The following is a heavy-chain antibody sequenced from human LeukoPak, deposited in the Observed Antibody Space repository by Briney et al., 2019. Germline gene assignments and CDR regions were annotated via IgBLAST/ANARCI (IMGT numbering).Heavy chain of an antibody. Sequence: PGGSLRLSCAASGFTFNTYAMSWVRQAPGKGLEWVSAISDSGGSAYYADSVKGRFTISRDNAKNSLYLHMNSLTVEDTAVYYCSRDPRNNDYWGQGTLVTVSS. V-gene: IGHV3-23*01. CDR3: SRDPRNNDY. CDR1: GFTFNTYA. CDR2: ISDSGGSA. J-gene: IGHJ4*02.